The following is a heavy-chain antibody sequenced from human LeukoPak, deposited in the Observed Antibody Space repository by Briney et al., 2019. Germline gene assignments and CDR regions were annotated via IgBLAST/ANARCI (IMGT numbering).Heavy chain of an antibody. CDR1: GFSFDTYA. V-gene: IGHV3-23*01. Sequence: PGGYLRLSCAASGFSFDTYAINWVRQAPGKGLEWVSVISGSGAITFYADSVKGRFTISRDNSKNTLYLQMNSLRAEDTGVYYCARDAFSDYDPQSRTDSFDVWGQGTMVTVSS. J-gene: IGHJ3*01. CDR3: ARDAFSDYDPQSRTDSFDV. D-gene: IGHD4-17*01. CDR2: ISGSGAIT.